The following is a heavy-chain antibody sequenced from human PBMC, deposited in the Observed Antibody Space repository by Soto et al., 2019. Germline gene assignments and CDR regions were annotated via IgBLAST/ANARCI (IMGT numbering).Heavy chain of an antibody. CDR3: ARVPSSSGRAHFDY. Sequence: SETLSLTCTVSGGSISSGGYYWSWIRQHPGKGLEWIGYIYYSGSTYYNPSLKSRVTISVDTSKNQFSLKLTSVTAADTAVYYCARVPSSSGRAHFDYWGQGTLVTVS. D-gene: IGHD2-15*01. J-gene: IGHJ4*02. CDR2: IYYSGST. CDR1: GGSISSGGYY. V-gene: IGHV4-31*03.